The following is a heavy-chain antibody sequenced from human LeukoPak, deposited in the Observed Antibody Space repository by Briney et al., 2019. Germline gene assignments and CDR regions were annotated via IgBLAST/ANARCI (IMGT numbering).Heavy chain of an antibody. Sequence: PSETLSLTCAVYGGSFSGYYWSWIRQPPGKGLEWIGEINHSGSTNHNPSLKSRITISVDTSKNQFSLKLSSVTAADTAVYYCARRTIGNVLPRYWGQGTLVTVSS. D-gene: IGHD3-10*01. CDR2: INHSGST. CDR1: GGSFSGYY. J-gene: IGHJ4*02. CDR3: ARRTIGNVLPRY. V-gene: IGHV4-34*01.